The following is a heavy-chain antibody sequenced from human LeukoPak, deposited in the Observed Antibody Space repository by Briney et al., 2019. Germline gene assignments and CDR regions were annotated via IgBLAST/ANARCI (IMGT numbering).Heavy chain of an antibody. CDR1: GGSISSGSYY. J-gene: IGHJ4*02. D-gene: IGHD6-13*01. V-gene: IGHV4-39*01. CDR2: ISYSGTN. CDR3: ARHLRGGSIWFDY. Sequence: SETLPLTCTVSGGSISSGSYYWGWVRQPPGKGLEWIGSISYSGTNYYNLSLKSRVTLSVDTSKNQFSLKLSSVTAADTALYYCARHLRGGSIWFDYWGQGTLVTVSS.